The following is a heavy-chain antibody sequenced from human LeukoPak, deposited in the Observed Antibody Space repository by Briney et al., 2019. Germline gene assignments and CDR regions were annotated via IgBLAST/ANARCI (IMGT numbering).Heavy chain of an antibody. J-gene: IGHJ4*02. V-gene: IGHV4-30-2*01. Sequence: SETLSLTCTVSGGSISSSSYYWSWIRQPPGKGLEWIGYIYHSGSTYYNPSLKSRVTISVDRSKNQFSLKLSSVTAADTAVYYCARDDTAMALDYWGQGTLVTVSS. CDR3: ARDDTAMALDY. CDR2: IYHSGST. CDR1: GGSISSSSYY. D-gene: IGHD5-18*01.